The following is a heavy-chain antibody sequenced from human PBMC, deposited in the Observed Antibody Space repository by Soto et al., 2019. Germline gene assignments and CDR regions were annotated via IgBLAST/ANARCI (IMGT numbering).Heavy chain of an antibody. CDR2: IYPGDSDT. CDR3: ARRAFRESVGAPDY. D-gene: IGHD1-26*01. J-gene: IGHJ4*02. V-gene: IGHV5-51*01. CDR1: GYSFTSYW. Sequence: GGSLRLSCKGSGYSFTSYWIGWVRQMPGKGLEWMGIIYPGDSDTRYSPSFQGQVTISADKSISTAYLQWSSLKASDTAMYYCARRAFRESVGAPDYWGQGTLVTVSS.